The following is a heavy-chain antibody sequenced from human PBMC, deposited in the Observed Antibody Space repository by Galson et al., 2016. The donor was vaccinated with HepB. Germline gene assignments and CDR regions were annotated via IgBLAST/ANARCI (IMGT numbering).Heavy chain of an antibody. CDR2: IFSINDR. V-gene: IGHV2-26*01. CDR3: ARTYFYDSRVYYFDY. J-gene: IGHJ4*02. CDR1: GFSLTDNAVG. D-gene: IGHD3-22*01. Sequence: PALVKPTQTLTLTCTFSGFSLTDNAVGVGWFRQPPGKALEWLAHIFSINDRSYKSSLRSRLTISKDTPRSQVVLTMTDMDPADTATYFCARTYFYDSRVYYFDYWGQGALVIVSS.